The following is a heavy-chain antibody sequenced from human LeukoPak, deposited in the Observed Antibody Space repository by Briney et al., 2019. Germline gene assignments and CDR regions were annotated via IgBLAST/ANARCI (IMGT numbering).Heavy chain of an antibody. D-gene: IGHD5-18*01. J-gene: IGHJ5*02. CDR3: ARAKLWLRPPPTNNWFDP. CDR2: IYYSGST. V-gene: IGHV4-30-4*01. CDR1: GGSISSGDYY. Sequence: SETLSLTCTVSGGSISSGDYYWSWIRQPPGKGLEWIGYIYYSGSTYYNPSLKSRVTISVDTSKNQFSLKLSSVTAADTAVYYCARAKLWLRPPPTNNWFDPWGQGTLVTVSS.